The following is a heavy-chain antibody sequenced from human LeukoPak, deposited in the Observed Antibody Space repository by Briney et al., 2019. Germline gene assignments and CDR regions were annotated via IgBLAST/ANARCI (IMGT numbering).Heavy chain of an antibody. D-gene: IGHD6-13*01. CDR1: GGSISSYY. CDR2: IYTSGST. V-gene: IGHV4-4*07. J-gene: IGHJ4*02. Sequence: SETLSLTCTVSGGSISSYYWSWIRQPAGKGLEWIGRIYTSGSTNYNPSLKSRVTMSVDTSKNQFSLKLSSVTAADTAVYYCAREPKILNSSSWYSGYWGQGTLVTVSS. CDR3: AREPKILNSSSWYSGY.